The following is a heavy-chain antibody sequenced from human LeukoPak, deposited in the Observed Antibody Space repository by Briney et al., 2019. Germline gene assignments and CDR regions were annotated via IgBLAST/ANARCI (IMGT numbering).Heavy chain of an antibody. Sequence: ASVKVSCKASGYTFTSYAMNWVRQAPGQGLEWMGWINTNTGNPTYARGFTGRFVFSLDTSVSTAYLQISSLKAEDTAVYYCARDSSGVLWFGELFGNWFDPWGQGTLVTVSS. D-gene: IGHD3-10*01. CDR1: GYTFTSYA. J-gene: IGHJ5*02. CDR3: ARDSSGVLWFGELFGNWFDP. V-gene: IGHV7-4-1*02. CDR2: INTNTGNP.